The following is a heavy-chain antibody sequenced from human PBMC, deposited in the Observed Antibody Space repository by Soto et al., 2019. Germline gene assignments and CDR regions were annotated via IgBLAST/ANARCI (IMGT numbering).Heavy chain of an antibody. V-gene: IGHV2-5*02. J-gene: IGHJ4*02. CDR2: IYWDDDK. Sequence: QITLKESGPTLVKPTQTLTLTCTFSGFSLSTSGVGVGWIRQPPGKALEWLALIYWDDDKRYSPSPKSRLTITQDPSNSQLVLTMPDMDPVGTATYYCAHGRLYSRGYYYAFDYWGQGTLVTVSS. CDR3: AHGRLYSRGYYYAFDY. D-gene: IGHD3-22*01. CDR1: GFSLSTSGVG.